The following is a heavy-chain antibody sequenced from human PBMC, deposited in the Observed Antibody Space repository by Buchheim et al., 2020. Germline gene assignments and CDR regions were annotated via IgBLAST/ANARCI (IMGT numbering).Heavy chain of an antibody. J-gene: IGHJ6*02. D-gene: IGHD3-3*01. CDR3: ARDGRTICGVVAYGMDV. CDR1: GGSISSRSYY. Sequence: QLQLQESCPGLVKPSETLSLTCTVSGGSISSRSYYWGWIRQPPGNGLEWIGSIYYSGSTYYNPSLKSRVTVSVDKSKNQFSLKLSSVTAADTAVYYCARDGRTICGVVAYGMDVWGQGTT. V-gene: IGHV4-39*07. CDR2: IYYSGST.